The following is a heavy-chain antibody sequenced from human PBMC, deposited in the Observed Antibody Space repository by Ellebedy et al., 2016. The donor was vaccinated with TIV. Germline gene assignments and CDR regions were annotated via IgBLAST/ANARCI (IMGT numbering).Heavy chain of an antibody. CDR1: GFTFSDHY. J-gene: IGHJ4*02. V-gene: IGHV3-74*01. CDR3: ARGPEWELLIGVDY. D-gene: IGHD1-26*01. Sequence: PGGSLRLSCAASGFTFSDHYMHWVRQAPGKGLVWVSRINSDGSSTTYADSVKGRFTISRDNAKNTLYLQMNSLRDEDTAVYYCARGPEWELLIGVDYWGQGTLVTVSS. CDR2: INSDGSST.